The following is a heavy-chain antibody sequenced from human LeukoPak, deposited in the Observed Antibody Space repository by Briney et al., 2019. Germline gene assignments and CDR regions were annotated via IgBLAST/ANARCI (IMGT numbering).Heavy chain of an antibody. J-gene: IGHJ5*02. CDR2: ISWNSGSI. Sequence: GGSLRLSCAASGFTFDDYAMHWVRHAPGKGLEWVSGISWNSGSIGYADSVEGRFTISRDNAKNSLYLQMNSLRAEDMALYYCAKDTGGFDPWGQGTLVTVSS. CDR3: AKDTGGFDP. V-gene: IGHV3-9*03. CDR1: GFTFDDYA.